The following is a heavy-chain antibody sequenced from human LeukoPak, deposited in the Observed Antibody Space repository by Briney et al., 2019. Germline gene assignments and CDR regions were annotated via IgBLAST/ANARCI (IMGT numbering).Heavy chain of an antibody. CDR3: VTLTGPLENAFDI. J-gene: IGHJ3*02. V-gene: IGHV3-74*01. Sequence: PGGSLRLSCAASGFTFSRYWMHWIRQAPGKGLVWVSAIFSDGTITRYADSVKGRFTISRDNARNTLYLQMDSLRAEDTAVYYCVTLTGPLENAFDIWGQRTMVTVSS. D-gene: IGHD3-9*01. CDR2: IFSDGTIT. CDR1: GFTFSRYW.